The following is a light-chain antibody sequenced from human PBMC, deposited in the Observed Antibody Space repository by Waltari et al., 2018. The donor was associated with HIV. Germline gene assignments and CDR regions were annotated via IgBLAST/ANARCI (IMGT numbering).Light chain of an antibody. CDR3: CSYAGSYTWV. J-gene: IGLJ3*02. Sequence: QSALTQHRPVSGSPGQAVPIPCTGSSTDVGDYDYVSWFQQHPGKAPRVMIYDVAKRPSGVPDRFSASKSGNTASLKISGLQAEDEGDYFCCSYAGSYTWVFGGGTELTVL. V-gene: IGLV2-11*01. CDR1: STDVGDYDY. CDR2: DVA.